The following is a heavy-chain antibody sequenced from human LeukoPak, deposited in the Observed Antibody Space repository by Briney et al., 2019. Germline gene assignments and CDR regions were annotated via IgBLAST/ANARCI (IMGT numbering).Heavy chain of an antibody. CDR3: ARGRRYFDY. CDR2: IYPGDSDT. Sequence: GESLKISCKGSGDSFTNYWIGWVRQMPGKGLEWMGIIYPGDSDTTYSPSFQGQVTNSADKSVSTAYLQWSSLKASDTAMYYCARGRRYFDYWGQGTLVTVSS. J-gene: IGHJ4*02. CDR1: GDSFTNYW. V-gene: IGHV5-51*01. D-gene: IGHD1-14*01.